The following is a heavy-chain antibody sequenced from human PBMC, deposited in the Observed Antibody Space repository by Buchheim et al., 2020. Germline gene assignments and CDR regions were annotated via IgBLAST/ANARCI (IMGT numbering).Heavy chain of an antibody. CDR3: ARDFSVVAATEWYYYYGMDV. D-gene: IGHD2-15*01. CDR2: ISSSSSYI. Sequence: EVQLVESGGGLVKPGGSLRLSCAASGFTFSSYSMNWVRQAPGKGLEWVSSISSSSSYIYYADSVKGRFTISRDNAKNSLYLQMNSLRAEDTAVYYCARDFSVVAATEWYYYYGMDVWGQGTT. J-gene: IGHJ6*02. CDR1: GFTFSSYS. V-gene: IGHV3-21*01.